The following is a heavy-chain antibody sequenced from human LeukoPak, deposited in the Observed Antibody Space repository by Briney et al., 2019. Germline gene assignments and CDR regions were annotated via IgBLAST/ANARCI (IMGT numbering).Heavy chain of an antibody. CDR2: ISRSGDNT. Sequence: GGSLRLSCAASGFIFSTYAMSWVRQAPGKGLEWVSTISRSGDNTYYADSGKGRFTISRDNSKNTLYLQMNTLRAEDTAVYHCAKDSVGVAGPDYWGQGTLVTVSS. D-gene: IGHD6-19*01. J-gene: IGHJ4*02. CDR1: GFIFSTYA. V-gene: IGHV3-23*01. CDR3: AKDSVGVAGPDY.